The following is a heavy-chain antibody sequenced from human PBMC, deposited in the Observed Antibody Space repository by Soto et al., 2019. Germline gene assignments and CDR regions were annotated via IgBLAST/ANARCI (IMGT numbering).Heavy chain of an antibody. CDR2: ISSSSYI. CDR1: GFTFSSYS. J-gene: IGHJ4*02. D-gene: IGHD2-15*01. Sequence: PGGSLRLSCAASGFTFSSYSMNWVRQAPGKGLEWVSSISSSSYIYYADSVKGRFTISRDNAKNSLYLQMNSLRAEDTAVYYCARENLGYCSGGSCCLDYWGQGTLVTAPQ. V-gene: IGHV3-21*01. CDR3: ARENLGYCSGGSCCLDY.